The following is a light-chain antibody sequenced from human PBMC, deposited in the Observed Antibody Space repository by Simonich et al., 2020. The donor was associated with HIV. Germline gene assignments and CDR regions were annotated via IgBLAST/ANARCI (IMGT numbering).Light chain of an antibody. CDR2: AAS. V-gene: IGKV1-8*01. CDR3: QQYYSYPLT. CDR1: QGIRSY. J-gene: IGKJ4*01. Sequence: AIRMTQSPSSLSASIGDRVTITCRASQGIRSYLAWYQQEAGKAPKLLIYAASTLQSGVPSMCSGSGSGTDFTLTISLQSEDSATYYCQQYYSYPLTFGGGTKVEIK.